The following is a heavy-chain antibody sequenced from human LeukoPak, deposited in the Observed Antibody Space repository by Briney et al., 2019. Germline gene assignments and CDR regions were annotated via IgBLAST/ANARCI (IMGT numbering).Heavy chain of an antibody. J-gene: IGHJ4*02. CDR3: AKGAILEPFDY. CDR2: ISYDGSNK. D-gene: IGHD2-2*02. V-gene: IGHV3-30*18. CDR1: GFTFSSYG. Sequence: GGSLRLSCAASGFTFSSYGMHWVRQAPGKGLEWVAVISYDGSNKYYADSVKGRFTISRDNSKNTLYLQMNSLRAEDTAVYYCAKGAILEPFDYWGPGTLVTVSS.